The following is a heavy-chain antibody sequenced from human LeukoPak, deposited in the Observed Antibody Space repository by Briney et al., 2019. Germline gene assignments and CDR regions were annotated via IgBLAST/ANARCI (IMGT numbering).Heavy chain of an antibody. CDR3: ARERIETPLVPATGYFDY. Sequence: GGSLRLSCAASGFTFSSYAMHWVRQAPGKGLEWVAVISYDGSNKYYADSVKGRFTISRDNSKNTLYLQMNSLRAEDTAVYYCARERIETPLVPATGYFDYWGQGTLVTVSS. J-gene: IGHJ4*02. CDR1: GFTFSSYA. D-gene: IGHD2-2*01. V-gene: IGHV3-30-3*01. CDR2: ISYDGSNK.